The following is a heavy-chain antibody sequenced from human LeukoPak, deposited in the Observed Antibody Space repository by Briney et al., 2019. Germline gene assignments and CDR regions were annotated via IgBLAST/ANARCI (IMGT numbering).Heavy chain of an antibody. CDR2: IYHSGST. CDR1: GYSTSSGYY. Sequence: SETLSLTCTVSGYSTSSGYYWGWIRQPPGKGLEWIGSIYHSGSTYYNPSLKSRVTISVDTSKNQFSLKLSSVTAADTAVYYCARDSRQYDSSGYYLHWGQGTLVTVSS. D-gene: IGHD3-22*01. V-gene: IGHV4-38-2*02. CDR3: ARDSRQYDSSGYYLH. J-gene: IGHJ4*02.